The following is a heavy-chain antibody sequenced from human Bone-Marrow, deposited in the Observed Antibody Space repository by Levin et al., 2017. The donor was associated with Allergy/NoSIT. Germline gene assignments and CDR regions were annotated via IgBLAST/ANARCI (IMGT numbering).Heavy chain of an antibody. V-gene: IGHV4-59*01. CDR2: IYYSGST. CDR1: SDSIRSYY. Sequence: SETLSLMCTVSSDSIRSYYWSWIRQPPGKGLEWIAYIYYSGSTNYNPSLKSRVTISVDTSKNQVSLKLSSVTAADTAVYFCAGEVRSSGYLSWFDPWGQGTLATVSS. D-gene: IGHD3-22*01. J-gene: IGHJ5*02. CDR3: AGEVRSSGYLSWFDP.